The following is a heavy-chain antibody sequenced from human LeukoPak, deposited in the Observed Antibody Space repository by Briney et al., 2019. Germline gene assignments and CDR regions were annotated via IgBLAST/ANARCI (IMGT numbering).Heavy chain of an antibody. CDR1: GGTFSSYA. J-gene: IGHJ4*02. CDR3: ARGIRPTNFDY. D-gene: IGHD3-3*02. Sequence: GASVKVSCKASGGTFSSYAISWVRQAPGQGLEWMGRIIPILGIANYAQKFQGRVTITADKSTSTAYMELSSLRSEDTAVYYRARGIRPTNFDYWGQGTLVTVSS. V-gene: IGHV1-69*04. CDR2: IIPILGIA.